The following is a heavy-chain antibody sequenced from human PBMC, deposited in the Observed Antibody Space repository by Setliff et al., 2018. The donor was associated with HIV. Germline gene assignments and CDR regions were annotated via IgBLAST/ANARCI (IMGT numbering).Heavy chain of an antibody. CDR2: INPSGGST. CDR3: ARDPRHYYDTTGYSPYNWFDP. V-gene: IGHV1-46*01. CDR1: GYTFITYY. J-gene: IGHJ5*02. D-gene: IGHD3-22*01. Sequence: GASVKVSCKASGYTFITYYMHWVRQAPGQGLEWMGIINPSGGSTNYAQKFQGRVTMTRDTSTSTAYMELRSLRSDDTAVYYCARDPRHYYDTTGYSPYNWFDPWGQGTLVTVSS.